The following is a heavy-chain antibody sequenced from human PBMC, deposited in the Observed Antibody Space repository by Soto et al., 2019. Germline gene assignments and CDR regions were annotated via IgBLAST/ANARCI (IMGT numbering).Heavy chain of an antibody. CDR2: IRNNGVST. Sequence: GGSLRLSCSASGFDFSRYSMHWVRQAPGKGLEFVSVIRNNGVSTYYADSVKGRFTISRDNSKNTLSLQMRSLRPEDTAVYYCVKGGTSVSSAGFDFWGLGTLVTVSS. J-gene: IGHJ4*02. D-gene: IGHD3-22*01. CDR1: GFDFSRYS. CDR3: VKGGTSVSSAGFDF. V-gene: IGHV3-64D*06.